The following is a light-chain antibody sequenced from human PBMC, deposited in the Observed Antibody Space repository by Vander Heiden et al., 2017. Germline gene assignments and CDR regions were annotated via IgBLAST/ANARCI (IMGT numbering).Light chain of an antibody. Sequence: QSVLSPPPPASGTPGQRVTLSCSGSCSNIGSNYVYWYQPLPGTAPKLLIYRNNQRPSGFPDRFSGSKSGTSASLAISGLRSEDEADYYCAAWDDSLSVNWVFGGGTKLTVL. CDR3: AAWDDSLSVNWV. J-gene: IGLJ3*02. CDR1: CSNIGSNY. V-gene: IGLV1-47*01. CDR2: RNN.